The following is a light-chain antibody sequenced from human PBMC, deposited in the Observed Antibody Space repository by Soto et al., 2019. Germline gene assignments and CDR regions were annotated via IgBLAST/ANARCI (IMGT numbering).Light chain of an antibody. V-gene: IGKV3-20*01. CDR2: GAS. CDR1: QSVRSSY. Sequence: EIVLTQSPGTLSLSPGERATLSCRASQSVRSSYLAWYQQKPGQAPRLLIYGASSRATGIPDRFSGSGSGTDFTLTISRLEPEDFAVYYCQQYGSSPGRTFGQGTKLEIK. CDR3: QQYGSSPGRT. J-gene: IGKJ2*01.